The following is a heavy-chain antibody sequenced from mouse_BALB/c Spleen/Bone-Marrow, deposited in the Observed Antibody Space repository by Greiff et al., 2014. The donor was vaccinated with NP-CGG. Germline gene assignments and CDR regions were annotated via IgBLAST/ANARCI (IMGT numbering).Heavy chain of an antibody. J-gene: IGHJ4*01. CDR1: GFTFSSYG. CDR3: ARHQRYYAMDY. V-gene: IGHV5-6*01. Sequence: EVKLMESGGDLVKPGGSLKLSCAASGFTFSSYGMSWGRQTPDKRLEWVATISSGGSNTYYPDSVKGRFTISRDNAKNTLYLQMSSLKSEDTAMYYCARHQRYYAMDYWGQGTSVPVSS. CDR2: ISSGGSNT.